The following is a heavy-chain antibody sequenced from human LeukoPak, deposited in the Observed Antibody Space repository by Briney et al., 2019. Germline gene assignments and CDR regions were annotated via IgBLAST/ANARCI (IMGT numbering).Heavy chain of an antibody. J-gene: IGHJ4*02. CDR3: AKDSALNGVIDY. CDR1: GFTFSDYA. Sequence: PGGSLRLSCAASGFTFSDYAMHWVRQAPGKGLEWVSGISWNSGSIGYADSVKGRFTISRDNAKNSLYLQMNSLRAEDTALYYCAKDSALNGVIDYWGQGTLVTVSS. D-gene: IGHD3-10*01. CDR2: ISWNSGSI. V-gene: IGHV3-9*01.